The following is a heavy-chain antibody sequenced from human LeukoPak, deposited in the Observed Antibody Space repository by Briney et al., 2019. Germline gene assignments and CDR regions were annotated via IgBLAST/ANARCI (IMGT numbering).Heavy chain of an antibody. CDR3: SRENGAFSPFGY. CDR2: ISLTGLT. J-gene: IGHJ4*02. CDR1: GGAISNTNW. Sequence: SETLSLTCGVSGGAISNTNWWSWVRQPPGQGLEWIGEISLTGLTHYNPSLESRVTVSLDKSKNQLSLNLTSVTAADTAVYYCSRENGAFSPFGYWGQGILVTVLS. D-gene: IGHD2-8*01. V-gene: IGHV4-4*02.